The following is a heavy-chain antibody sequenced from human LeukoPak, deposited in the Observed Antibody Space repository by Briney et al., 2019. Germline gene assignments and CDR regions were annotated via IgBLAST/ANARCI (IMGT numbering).Heavy chain of an antibody. Sequence: SETLSLTCTVSGGSISGYYWSWIRQPPGKGLEWIGYTHYSGSTNYNPSLKSRVTVSLDTSKNQFSLNLYSMTAADTAVYYCARFPRVDSSHHWGQGALVTVSS. V-gene: IGHV4-59*08. CDR3: ARFPRVDSSHH. J-gene: IGHJ5*02. CDR2: THYSGST. CDR1: GGSISGYY. D-gene: IGHD3-3*01.